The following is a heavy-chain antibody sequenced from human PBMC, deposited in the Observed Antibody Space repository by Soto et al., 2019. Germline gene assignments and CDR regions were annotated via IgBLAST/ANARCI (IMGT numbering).Heavy chain of an antibody. V-gene: IGHV3-23*01. D-gene: IGHD3-3*01. CDR3: AKDRASEGIRIFGVVTAKYFDY. J-gene: IGHJ4*02. CDR2: ISGSGGST. CDR1: GFTFSSYA. Sequence: GGSLRLSCAASGFTFSSYAMSWVRQAPGKGLEWVSAISGSGGSTYYADSVKGRFTISRDNSKNTLYLQMNSLRAEDTAVYYCAKDRASEGIRIFGVVTAKYFDYWGQGTLVTVSS.